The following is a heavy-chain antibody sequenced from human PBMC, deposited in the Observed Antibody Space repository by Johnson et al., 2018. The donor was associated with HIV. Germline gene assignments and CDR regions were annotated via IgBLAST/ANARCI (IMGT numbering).Heavy chain of an antibody. D-gene: IGHD1-14*01. CDR2: ISYDGSNK. CDR1: GFTFSSYA. V-gene: IGHV3-30-3*01. Sequence: VQLVESGGGVVQPGRSLRLSCAASGFTFSSYAMHWVRQAPGKGLEWVAVISYDGSNKYYADSVKGRFTISRDNSKNTLYLHMNSLRAEDTAVYYCAKGGSLTQDAPFDILGQGTMVTVSS. J-gene: IGHJ3*02. CDR3: AKGGSLTQDAPFDI.